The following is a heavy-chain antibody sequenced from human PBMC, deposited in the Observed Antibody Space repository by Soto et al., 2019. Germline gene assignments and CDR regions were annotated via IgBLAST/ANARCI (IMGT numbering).Heavy chain of an antibody. D-gene: IGHD1-26*01. CDR2: ISGSGGST. V-gene: IGHV3-23*01. Sequence: EVQLLESGGGLVQPGGSLRLSCAASGFTFSSYAMRWVRQAPVKGLEWVSAISGSGGSTYYADSVKGRFTISRDNSKNTLYLQMKSLRAEDTAVYYCARRGSGSYYDDWGQGTLVTVSS. CDR1: GFTFSSYA. CDR3: ARRGSGSYYDD. J-gene: IGHJ4*02.